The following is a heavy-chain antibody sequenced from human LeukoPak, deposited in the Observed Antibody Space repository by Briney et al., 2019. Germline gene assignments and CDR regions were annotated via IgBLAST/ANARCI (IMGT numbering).Heavy chain of an antibody. D-gene: IGHD6-13*01. CDR3: ARVSSIAAAGTTDC. J-gene: IGHJ4*02. V-gene: IGHV3-11*06. CDR2: ISSSSTDT. Sequence: PGGSLRLSCAASGFTFSDYYMSWIRQALGKGLEWVSYISSSSTDTNYADSVKGRFTISRDNAKNSLYLQMNSLRAEDTAVYYCARVSSIAAAGTTDCWAQGTLVTVSS. CDR1: GFTFSDYY.